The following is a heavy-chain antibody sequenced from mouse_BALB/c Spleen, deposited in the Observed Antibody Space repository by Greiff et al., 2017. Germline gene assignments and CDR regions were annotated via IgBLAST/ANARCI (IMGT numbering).Heavy chain of an antibody. D-gene: IGHD2-2*01. CDR1: GFTFTDYY. Sequence: EVMLVESGGGLVQPGGSLRLSCATSGFTFTDYYMSWVRQPPGKALEWLGFIRNKANGYTTEYSASVKGRFTISRDNSQSILYLQMNTLRAEDSATYYCARGLRFDYWGQGTTLTVSS. CDR3: ARGLRFDY. CDR2: IRNKANGYTT. V-gene: IGHV7-3*02. J-gene: IGHJ2*01.